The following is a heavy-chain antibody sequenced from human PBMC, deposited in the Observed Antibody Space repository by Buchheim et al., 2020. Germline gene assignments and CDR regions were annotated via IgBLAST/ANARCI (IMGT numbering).Heavy chain of an antibody. CDR1: GFTFSSYG. J-gene: IGHJ5*02. Sequence: QVQLVESGGGVVQPGRSLRLSCAASGFTFSSYGMHWVRQAPGKGLEWVAVIWDDGSNKYYADSVKGRFTISRDNSKNTLYLQMNSLRAEDTAVYYCARDSLLWFGEPSGHPEPWGQGTL. D-gene: IGHD3-10*01. V-gene: IGHV3-33*01. CDR3: ARDSLLWFGEPSGHPEP. CDR2: IWDDGSNK.